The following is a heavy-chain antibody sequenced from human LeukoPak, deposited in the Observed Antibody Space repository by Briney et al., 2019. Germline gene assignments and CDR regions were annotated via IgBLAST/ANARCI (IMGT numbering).Heavy chain of an antibody. CDR3: ARGFLPMIVDP. J-gene: IGHJ5*02. Sequence: SETLSLTCAVYGGSFSGYYWSWIRQPPGKGLEWIGEINHSGSTNYNPSLKSRVTISVDTSKNQFSLKLSSVTAADTAVYYCARGFLPMIVDPWGQGTLVTVSS. CDR1: GGSFSGYY. D-gene: IGHD3-22*01. CDR2: INHSGST. V-gene: IGHV4-34*01.